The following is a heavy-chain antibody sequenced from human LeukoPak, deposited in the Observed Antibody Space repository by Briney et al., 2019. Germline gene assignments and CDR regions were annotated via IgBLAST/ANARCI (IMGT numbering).Heavy chain of an antibody. Sequence: GESLKISCKGSGYSFTSYWIGWVRQMPGKGLEWMGIIYPGDSDTRYSPSFQGQVTISADKSISTAYLQWSSLKASDTAMYYCARLGMAAKTYYYYYGMDVWGQGTTVTVFS. V-gene: IGHV5-51*01. D-gene: IGHD1-14*01. CDR2: IYPGDSDT. CDR3: ARLGMAAKTYYYYYGMDV. CDR1: GYSFTSYW. J-gene: IGHJ6*02.